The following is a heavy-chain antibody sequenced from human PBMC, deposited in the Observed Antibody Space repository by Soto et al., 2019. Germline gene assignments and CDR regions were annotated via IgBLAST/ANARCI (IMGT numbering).Heavy chain of an antibody. CDR1: AYTFTSYA. J-gene: IGHJ4*02. CDR2: INAGNGNT. V-gene: IGHV1-3*01. D-gene: IGHD3-3*01. Sequence: ASVKVSCNASAYTFTSYAMHWLRQAPGQRLEWMGWINAGNGNTKYSQKFQGRVTITRDTSASTAYMELSSLRSEDTAVYYCARVAGYDFWSGYYRSYYFDYWGQGTLVTVSS. CDR3: ARVAGYDFWSGYYRSYYFDY.